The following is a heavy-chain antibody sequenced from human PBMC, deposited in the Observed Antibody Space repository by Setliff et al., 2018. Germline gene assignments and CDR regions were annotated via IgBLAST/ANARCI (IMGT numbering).Heavy chain of an antibody. J-gene: IGHJ4*02. D-gene: IGHD5-12*01. CDR1: GGSITSSTYY. CDR3: AGCHIGFAHDFNY. CDR2: VDYSGNT. Sequence: SETLSLTCTVSGGSITSSTYYWGWIRQPPGKGLEWIGSVDYSGNTYHNPSLKSRVTMSADTSKNQFSLKLSSVTATDTALYYCAGCHIGFAHDFNYWGQGTLVTVSS. V-gene: IGHV4-39*01.